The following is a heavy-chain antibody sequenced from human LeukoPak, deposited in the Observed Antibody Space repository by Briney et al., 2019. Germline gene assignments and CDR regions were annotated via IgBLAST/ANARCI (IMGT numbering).Heavy chain of an antibody. CDR2: IYYTGST. J-gene: IGHJ4*02. CDR3: ARDGYDFFDL. Sequence: PSETLSLTCTVSGGSISSSSYYWGWIRQPPGKGLEWIASIYYTGSTNYNPSLTSRVTLSVDTSKNQFSLRLNSVTAADTAVYYCARDGYDFFDLWGQGILVTVSS. V-gene: IGHV4-39*07. CDR1: GGSISSSSYY. D-gene: IGHD5-12*01.